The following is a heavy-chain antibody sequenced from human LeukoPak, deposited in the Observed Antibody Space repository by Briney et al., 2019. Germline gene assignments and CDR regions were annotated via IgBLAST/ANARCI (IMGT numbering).Heavy chain of an antibody. J-gene: IGHJ4*02. D-gene: IGHD3-22*01. CDR3: AKDQGVGYYDSYLDY. V-gene: IGHV3-30*18. CDR1: GFTFSSYG. CDR2: ISYDGSNK. Sequence: GGSLRLSCAASGFTFSSYGMHWVRQAPGKGLEWVAVISYDGSNKYYADSVKGRFTISRDNSKNTLYLQINSLRAEDTAVYYCAKDQGVGYYDSYLDYWGPGTLVTVSS.